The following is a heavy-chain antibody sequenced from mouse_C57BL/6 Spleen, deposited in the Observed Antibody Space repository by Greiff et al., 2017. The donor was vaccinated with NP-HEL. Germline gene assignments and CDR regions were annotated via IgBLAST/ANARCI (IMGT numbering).Heavy chain of an antibody. J-gene: IGHJ3*01. D-gene: IGHD3-1*01. CDR3: ARSGGFAY. CDR2: INPNNGGT. CDR1: GYTFTDYY. Sequence: VQLQQSGPELVKPGASVKISCKASGYTFTDYYMNWVKQSHGKSLEWIGDINPNNGGTSYNQKFKGKATLTVDKSSSTAYMELRSLSSDDSAFYYCARSGGFAYWGKGILVTVAA. V-gene: IGHV1-26*01.